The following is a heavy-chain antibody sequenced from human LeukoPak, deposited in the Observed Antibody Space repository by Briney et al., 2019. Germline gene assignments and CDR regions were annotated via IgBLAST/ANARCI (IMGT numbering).Heavy chain of an antibody. Sequence: PGGSLRLSCAASGFTFSSYWMSWVRQAPGKGLEWVANIKQDGSEKYYVDSVKGRFTISRDNAKNSPYLQMNSLRAEDTAVYYCARVDTVLRYFDWLSYFDYWGQGTLVTVSS. V-gene: IGHV3-7*03. D-gene: IGHD3-9*01. J-gene: IGHJ4*02. CDR2: IKQDGSEK. CDR3: ARVDTVLRYFDWLSYFDY. CDR1: GFTFSSYW.